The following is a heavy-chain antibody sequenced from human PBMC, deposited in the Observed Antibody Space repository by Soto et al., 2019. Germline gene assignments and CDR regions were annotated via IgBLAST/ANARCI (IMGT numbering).Heavy chain of an antibody. CDR1: GYTFTGYY. D-gene: IGHD1-26*01. V-gene: IGHV1-2*04. CDR2: INPNSGGT. Sequence: GASVKVSCKASGYTFTGYYMHWVRQAPGQGLEWMGWINPNSGGTNYAQKFQGWVTMTRDTSISTAYMELSRLRSDDTAVYYCAREMGVGAYYFDYWGQGTLVTVSS. J-gene: IGHJ4*02. CDR3: AREMGVGAYYFDY.